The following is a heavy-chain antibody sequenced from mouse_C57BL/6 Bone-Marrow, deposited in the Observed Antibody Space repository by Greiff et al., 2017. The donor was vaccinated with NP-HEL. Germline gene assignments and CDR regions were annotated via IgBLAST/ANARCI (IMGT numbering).Heavy chain of an antibody. Sequence: ESGPGLVKPSQSLSLTCSVTGYSITSGYYWNWIRQFPGNKLEWMGYRSYDGSNNYNPSLKNRITITRDTSKNQFFLKLNSVTTEDTATYYCASLYYGYDGSDYWGQGTTLTVSS. CDR2: RSYDGSN. D-gene: IGHD2-2*01. CDR1: GYSITSGYY. J-gene: IGHJ2*01. CDR3: ASLYYGYDGSDY. V-gene: IGHV3-6*01.